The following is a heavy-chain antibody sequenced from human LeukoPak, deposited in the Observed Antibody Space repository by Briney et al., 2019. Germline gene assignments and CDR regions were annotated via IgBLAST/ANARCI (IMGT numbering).Heavy chain of an antibody. CDR2: INPSGGST. D-gene: IGHD3-10*01. CDR3: ARDKWEGNHVRGVIGH. V-gene: IGHV1-46*01. CDR1: GYTFTSYY. J-gene: IGHJ4*02. Sequence: GASVKVSCKASGYTFTSYYMHWVRQAPGQGLEWMGIINPSGGSTSYAQKFQGRVTMTRDTSTSTVYMELSSLRAEDTAVYYCARDKWEGNHVRGVIGHWGQGTLVTVSS.